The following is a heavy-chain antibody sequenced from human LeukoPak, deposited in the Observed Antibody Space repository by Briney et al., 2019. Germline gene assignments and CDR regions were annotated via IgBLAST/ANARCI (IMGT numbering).Heavy chain of an antibody. CDR3: ARGGRYQLLETDY. V-gene: IGHV4-30-4*08. CDR2: IYYSGST. D-gene: IGHD2-2*01. J-gene: IGHJ4*02. CDR1: GGSISSGDYY. Sequence: SETLSLTCAVSGGSISSGDYYWSWIRQPPGKGLEWIGYIYYSGSTYYNPSLKSRVTISVDTSKNQFSLKLSSVPAADTAVYYCARGGRYQLLETDYWGQGTLVTVSS.